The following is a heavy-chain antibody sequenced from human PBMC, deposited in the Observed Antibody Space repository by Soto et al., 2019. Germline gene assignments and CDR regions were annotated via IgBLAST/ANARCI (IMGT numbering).Heavy chain of an antibody. CDR3: ARGSGYYTFDY. J-gene: IGHJ4*02. Sequence: GSLRLSCAASGFTLGTQAKHWVRPAPGKGLEWVSPLNLNGDSPDYADSVEGRFAISRDTAKNTLYLQMNSLRAEDTAVYYCARGSGYYTFDYWGQGTLVTVSS. D-gene: IGHD3-3*01. CDR2: LNLNGDSP. CDR1: GFTLGTQA. V-gene: IGHV3-74*01.